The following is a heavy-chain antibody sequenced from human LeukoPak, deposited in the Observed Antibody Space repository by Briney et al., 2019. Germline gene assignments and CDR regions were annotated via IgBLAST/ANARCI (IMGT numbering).Heavy chain of an antibody. D-gene: IGHD3-10*01. CDR3: ASGYGSGSYFAFDI. CDR1: GGSFSGYY. Sequence: PSETLSLTCAVYGGSFSGYYWSWIRQPPGKGLEWIGEINHSGSTNYNPSLKSRVTISVDTSKNQFSLKLSSVTAADTAMYYCASGYGSGSYFAFDIWGQGTMVTVSS. CDR2: INHSGST. J-gene: IGHJ3*02. V-gene: IGHV4-34*01.